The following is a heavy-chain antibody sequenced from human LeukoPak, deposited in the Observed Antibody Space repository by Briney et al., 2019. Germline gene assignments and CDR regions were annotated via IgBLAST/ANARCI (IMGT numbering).Heavy chain of an antibody. J-gene: IGHJ4*02. CDR3: ARTTVTERGGVDY. D-gene: IGHD4-17*01. V-gene: IGHV4-34*01. CDR2: INHSGST. CDR1: GFTFSSY. Sequence: GSLRLSCAASGFTFSSYWSWIRQPPGKGLEWIGEINHSGSTNYNPSLKSRVTISVDTSKNQFSLKLSSVTAADTAVYYCARTTVTERGGVDYWGQGTLVTVSS.